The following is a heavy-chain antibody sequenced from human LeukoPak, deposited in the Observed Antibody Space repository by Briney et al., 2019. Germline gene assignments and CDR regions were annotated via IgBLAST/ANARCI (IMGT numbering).Heavy chain of an antibody. Sequence: QAGGSLRLSCAASGFIFSSYGMHWVRQAPGKGLEWVAVTSYDGSNKYHADSVKGRFTISRDNSKNIVYLEMTSLRVDDTAMYYCARLKGQGLRHVPATWGQGALVTVSS. CDR1: GFIFSSYG. CDR3: ARLKGQGLRHVPAT. CDR2: TSYDGSNK. D-gene: IGHD2-2*01. J-gene: IGHJ5*02. V-gene: IGHV3-30*03.